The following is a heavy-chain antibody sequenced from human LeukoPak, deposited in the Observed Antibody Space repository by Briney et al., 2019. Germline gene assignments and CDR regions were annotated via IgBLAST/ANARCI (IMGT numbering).Heavy chain of an antibody. CDR2: ISYDGNKK. D-gene: IGHD6-13*01. J-gene: IGHJ4*02. Sequence: PGGSLRLSCAASGFTFSNYGMHWVRQAPGKGLEWVAVISYDGNKKYCADSVKGRLTISRDNSKNTLFLQMDSLGTEDTAVYYCAQNGYSSSWYLPYFDYRGQGTLVTVSS. V-gene: IGHV3-30*18. CDR3: AQNGYSSSWYLPYFDY. CDR1: GFTFSNYG.